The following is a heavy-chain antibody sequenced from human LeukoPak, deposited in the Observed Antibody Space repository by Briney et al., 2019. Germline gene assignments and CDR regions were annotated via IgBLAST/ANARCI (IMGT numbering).Heavy chain of an antibody. V-gene: IGHV1-8*01. CDR1: GYTFTSYD. Sequence: ASVKVSCKASGYTFTSYDINWVRQATGQGLEWMGWMNPNSGNTGYAQKFQGRVTMTRNTSISTAYMELSSLGSEDTAVYYCARAVVRGVKAGHGYWGQGTLVTVSS. CDR2: MNPNSGNT. J-gene: IGHJ4*02. CDR3: ARAVVRGVKAGHGY. D-gene: IGHD3-10*02.